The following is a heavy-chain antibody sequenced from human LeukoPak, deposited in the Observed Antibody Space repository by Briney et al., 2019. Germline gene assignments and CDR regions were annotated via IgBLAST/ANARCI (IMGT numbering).Heavy chain of an antibody. V-gene: IGHV6-1*01. J-gene: IGHJ6*02. CDR2: TYYRSKWYN. CDR3: ARVKATGTPLISDYFRMDV. Sequence: SQTLSLTCAISGDSVSSNSAAWNWIRQSPSRCLEWLGRTYYRSKWYNDYAVSVKSRITITPDTSMNQFSLQLNSVTPEDTAVYYCARVKATGTPLISDYFRMDVCGQGTPVTVTS. D-gene: IGHD1-7*01. CDR1: GDSVSSNSAA.